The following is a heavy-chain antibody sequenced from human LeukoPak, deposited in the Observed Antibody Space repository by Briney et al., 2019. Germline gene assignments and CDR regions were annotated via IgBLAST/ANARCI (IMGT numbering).Heavy chain of an antibody. CDR3: ARVDTAMVIDY. D-gene: IGHD5-18*01. Sequence: ASVKVSCKASGGTFSSYAISWVRQAPGQGLEWMGRIIPILGIANYAQKFQGRVTITADKATSTAYMELSSLRSEDTAVYYCARVDTAMVIDYWGQGTLVTVSS. J-gene: IGHJ4*02. CDR1: GGTFSSYA. CDR2: IIPILGIA. V-gene: IGHV1-69*04.